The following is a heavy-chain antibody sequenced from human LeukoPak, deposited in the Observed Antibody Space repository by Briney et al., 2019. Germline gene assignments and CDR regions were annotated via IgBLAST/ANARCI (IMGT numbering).Heavy chain of an antibody. J-gene: IGHJ4*02. D-gene: IGHD3-10*01. Sequence: SGPTLVNPTQTLTLTCTFSGFSLSMSGVGVGWIRQPPGEALEWLSLIYWDEIKRYSPSLSSRLTITKDTSKNQVVLTISNVDPVDTATYFCARRVYGSGTYGALDYWGQGALVTVSS. CDR3: ARRVYGSGTYGALDY. CDR1: GFSLSMSGVG. V-gene: IGHV2-5*02. CDR2: IYWDEIK.